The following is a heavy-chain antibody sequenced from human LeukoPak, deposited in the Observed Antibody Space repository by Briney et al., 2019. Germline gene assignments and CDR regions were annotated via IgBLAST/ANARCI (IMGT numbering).Heavy chain of an antibody. CDR3: ARRSGYYYYYYMDV. J-gene: IGHJ6*03. CDR2: INSDGSST. Sequence: PGGSLRLSCAASGFTFSSYWMHWVRQAPGKGLVWVSRINSDGSSTSYADSVKGRFTISRDNAKNTLYLQMNSLRAEDTAVYYCARRSGYYYYYYMDVWGKGTTVTISS. V-gene: IGHV3-74*01. CDR1: GFTFSSYW. D-gene: IGHD3-10*01.